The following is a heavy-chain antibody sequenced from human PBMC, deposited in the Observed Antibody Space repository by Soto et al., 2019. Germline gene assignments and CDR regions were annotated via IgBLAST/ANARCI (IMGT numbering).Heavy chain of an antibody. CDR1: GFTFSSYA. CDR3: AKDKSYSSSWLLDY. CDR2: ISGSGGST. V-gene: IGHV3-23*01. D-gene: IGHD6-13*01. Sequence: GGSLRLSCAASGFTFSSYAMSWVRQAPGKGLEWVSAISGSGGSTYYADSVKGRFTISRDNSKNTLYLQTNSLRAEDTAVYYCAKDKSYSSSWLLDYWGQGTLVTVSS. J-gene: IGHJ4*02.